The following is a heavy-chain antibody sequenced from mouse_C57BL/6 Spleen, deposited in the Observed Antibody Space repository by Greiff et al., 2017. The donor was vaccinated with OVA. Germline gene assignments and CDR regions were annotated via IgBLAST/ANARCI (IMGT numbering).Heavy chain of an antibody. CDR2: ISYDGSN. V-gene: IGHV3-6*01. D-gene: IGHD1-1*01. CDR3: ARDRVLLGLFDY. Sequence: EVQLQQSGPGLVKPSQSLSLTCSVTGYSITSGYYWNWIRQFPGNKLEWMGYISYDGSNNYNPSLKNRISITRDTSKNQFFLKLNSVTTEDTATYYCARDRVLLGLFDYWGQGTTLTVSS. CDR1: GYSITSGYY. J-gene: IGHJ2*01.